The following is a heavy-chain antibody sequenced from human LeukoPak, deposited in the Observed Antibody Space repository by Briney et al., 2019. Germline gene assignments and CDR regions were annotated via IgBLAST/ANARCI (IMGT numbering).Heavy chain of an antibody. CDR1: GYSFSNNW. CDR2: IYPGDSQT. CDR3: ARLSAGTFDS. V-gene: IGHV5-51*01. Sequence: GESLKISCKGSGYSFSNNWIGWVRQMSGKGLEWMGIIYPGDSQTRYSPSFQGRVTISADTSISTAYLQWSSLKASDTAMYYCARLSAGTFDSWGQGTLVTVSS. J-gene: IGHJ4*02. D-gene: IGHD1-26*01.